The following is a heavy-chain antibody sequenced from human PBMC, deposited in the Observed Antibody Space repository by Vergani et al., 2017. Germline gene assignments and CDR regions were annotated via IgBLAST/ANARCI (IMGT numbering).Heavy chain of an antibody. Sequence: EVQLVESGGGLVKPGGSLRLSCAASGLTFSSYSMNWVRQAPGKGLEWVSSISSSSSYIYYADSVKGRFTISRDNAKNSLYLQMNSLRAEDTAVYYCATKSCGTPGCQIGYFREWGQGTLVTVSS. CDR2: ISSSSSYI. V-gene: IGHV3-21*01. D-gene: IGHD1-1*01. CDR1: GLTFSSYS. CDR3: ATKSCGTPGCQIGYFRE. J-gene: IGHJ1*01.